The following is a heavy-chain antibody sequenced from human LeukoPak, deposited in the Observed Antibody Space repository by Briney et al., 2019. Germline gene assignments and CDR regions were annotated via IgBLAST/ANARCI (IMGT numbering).Heavy chain of an antibody. CDR2: MNPKSGGT. Sequence: ASVKVSCKGSVSTFTNSYLHWVGQAPGQGLEWMGSMNPKSGGTKYAQKFQGRVSMTRDTSISTAYMELASLTSDDTAVCHCARAGGRSRFDPWGQGTLVTVSS. CDR1: VSTFTNSY. D-gene: IGHD1-26*01. V-gene: IGHV1-2*02. CDR3: ARAGGRSRFDP. J-gene: IGHJ5*02.